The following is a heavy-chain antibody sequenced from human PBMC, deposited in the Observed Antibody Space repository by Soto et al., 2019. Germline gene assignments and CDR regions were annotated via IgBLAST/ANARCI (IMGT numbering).Heavy chain of an antibody. D-gene: IGHD3-10*01. CDR2: IYPGDSDT. J-gene: IGHJ4*01. V-gene: IGHV5-51*01. CDR3: ARQSTSAPKDY. CDR1: GYSFTTYW. Sequence: SGESLKISCKGSGYSFTTYWIAWVRQMPGKGLEWVGIIYPGDSDTRYSPSFEGHVTISVDKSISTAFLQWNSLKASDNAIYYCARQSTSAPKDYWGQGTLVTVSS.